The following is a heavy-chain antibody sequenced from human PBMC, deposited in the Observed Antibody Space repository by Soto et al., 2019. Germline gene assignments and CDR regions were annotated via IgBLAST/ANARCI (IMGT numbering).Heavy chain of an antibody. CDR2: ISAYNGNT. V-gene: IGHV1-18*01. D-gene: IGHD5-18*01. Sequence: ASVKVSCKASGYTFTSYGISWVRQAPGQGLEWMGWISAYNGNTNYAQKLQGRVTMTRDTSTSTVYMELSSLRSEDTAVYYCATGYSYGRYYFDYWGQGTLVTVSS. J-gene: IGHJ4*02. CDR1: GYTFTSYG. CDR3: ATGYSYGRYYFDY.